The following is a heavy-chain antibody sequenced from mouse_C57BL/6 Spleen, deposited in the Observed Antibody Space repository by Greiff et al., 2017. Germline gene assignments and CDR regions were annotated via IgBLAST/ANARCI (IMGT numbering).Heavy chain of an antibody. CDR3: ARSIYYDYDEPAWFAY. Sequence: SGPELVKPGASVKIPCKASGYTFTDYNMDWVKQSHGKSLEWIGDINPNNGGTIYNQKFKGKATLTVDKSSSTAYMELRSLTSEDTAVYYCARSIYYDYDEPAWFAYWGQGTLVTVSA. J-gene: IGHJ3*01. CDR1: GYTFTDYN. D-gene: IGHD2-4*01. CDR2: INPNNGGT. V-gene: IGHV1-18*01.